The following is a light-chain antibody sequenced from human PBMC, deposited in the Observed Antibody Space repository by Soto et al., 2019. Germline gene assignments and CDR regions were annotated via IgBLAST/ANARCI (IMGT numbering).Light chain of an antibody. J-gene: IGKJ1*01. V-gene: IGKV1-5*03. CDR1: QSISSW. Sequence: DIQMTQSPSTLSASVGDRVTITCRASQSISSWLAWYQQKPGKAPNLLIYKASSVESGVPSRFSGSASGTEITLTISSLQPDDFATYYCQQYNSYPWTFGQGTKVEIK. CDR2: KAS. CDR3: QQYNSYPWT.